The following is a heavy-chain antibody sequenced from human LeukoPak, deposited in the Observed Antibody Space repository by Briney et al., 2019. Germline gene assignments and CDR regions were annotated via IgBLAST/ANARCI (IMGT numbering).Heavy chain of an antibody. CDR3: AKATRIITMIVVVIPYYFDY. Sequence: GGSLRLSCAACGFTFSSYAMSWVRQAPGKGLEWVSAISGTGGSTYYADSVKGRFTISRDNSKNTLYLQMNSLRAEDTAVYYCAKATRIITMIVVVIPYYFDYWGQGTLVTVSS. D-gene: IGHD3-22*01. V-gene: IGHV3-23*01. CDR2: ISGTGGST. J-gene: IGHJ4*02. CDR1: GFTFSSYA.